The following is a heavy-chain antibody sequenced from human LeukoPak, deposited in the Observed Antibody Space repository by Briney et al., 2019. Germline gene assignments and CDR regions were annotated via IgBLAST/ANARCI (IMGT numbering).Heavy chain of an antibody. CDR2: INPNSGGT. V-gene: IGHV1-2*02. CDR1: GYTFTGYY. D-gene: IGHD1-1*01. CDR3: ATAEETREPSLQLDY. J-gene: IGHJ4*02. Sequence: GASVKVSCKASGYTFTGYYMHWVRQAPGQGLEWMGWINPNSGGTNYAQKFQGRVTMTEDTSTDTAYMELSSLRSEDTAVYYCATAEETREPSLQLDYWGQGTLVTVSS.